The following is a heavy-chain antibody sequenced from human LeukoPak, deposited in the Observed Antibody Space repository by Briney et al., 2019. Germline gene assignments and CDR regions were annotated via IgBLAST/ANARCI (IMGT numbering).Heavy chain of an antibody. CDR2: IIPIFGTA. CDR1: GGTFSSYA. J-gene: IGHJ4*02. CDR3: ASGGRETVTRGLDY. Sequence: GASVKVSCKASGGTFSSYAISWVRQAPGQGLEWMGGIIPIFGTANYAQKFQGRVTITADESTSTAYMELSSLRSEDAAVYYCASGGRETVTRGLDYWGQGALVTVSS. D-gene: IGHD4-17*01. V-gene: IGHV1-69*13.